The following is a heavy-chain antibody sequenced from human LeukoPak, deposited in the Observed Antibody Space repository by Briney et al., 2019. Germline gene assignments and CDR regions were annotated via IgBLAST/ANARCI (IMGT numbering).Heavy chain of an antibody. CDR3: ARLPYQLLELAYYYYCYMDV. V-gene: IGHV4-39*01. D-gene: IGHD2-2*01. Sequence: LSLKSRVTISVDTSKNQFSLKLSSVTAADTAVYYCARLPYQLLELAYYYYCYMDVWGKGTTVTVSS. J-gene: IGHJ6*03.